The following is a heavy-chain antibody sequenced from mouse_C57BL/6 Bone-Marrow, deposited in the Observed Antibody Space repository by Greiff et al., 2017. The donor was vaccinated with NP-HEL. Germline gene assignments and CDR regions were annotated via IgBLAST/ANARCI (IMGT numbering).Heavy chain of an antibody. D-gene: IGHD1-1*01. J-gene: IGHJ1*03. Sequence: VQLQQSGAELVKPGASVKISCKASGYAFSSYWMNWVKQRPGTGLEWIGQIYPGDGDTNYNGKFKGKATLTADKSSSTAYMQLSSLTSEDSAVYFCARGYYYGSSYFYWYFDVWGTGTTVTVSS. CDR1: GYAFSSYW. CDR2: IYPGDGDT. V-gene: IGHV1-80*01. CDR3: ARGYYYGSSYFYWYFDV.